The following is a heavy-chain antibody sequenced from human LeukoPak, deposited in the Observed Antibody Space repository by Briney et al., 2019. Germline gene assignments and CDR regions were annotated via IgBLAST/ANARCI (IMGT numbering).Heavy chain of an antibody. J-gene: IGHJ6*03. CDR2: INHSGST. Sequence: KPSETLSLTCAVYGGSFSGYYWSWIRQPPGKGLEWIGEINHSGSTNYNPSLKSRVTISVDTSKNQFSLKLSSVTAADTAVYYCARAARGPSKKGYYYYYMDVWGKGTTVTVSS. V-gene: IGHV4-34*01. CDR1: GGSFSGYY. CDR3: ARAARGPSKKGYYYYYMDV.